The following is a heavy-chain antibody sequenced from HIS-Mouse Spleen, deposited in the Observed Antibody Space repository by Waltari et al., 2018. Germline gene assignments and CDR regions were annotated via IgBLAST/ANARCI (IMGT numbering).Heavy chain of an antibody. Sequence: EVQLVESGGGLVKPGGSVRPSCSASGFTFSNAWMGWVRQAPGKGLEWVGLIKSKTDGGTTDYAAPVKGRFTISRDDSKNTLYLQMNSLKTEDTAVYYCTTDKIYWGQGTLVTVSS. J-gene: IGHJ4*02. V-gene: IGHV3-15*01. CDR2: IKSKTDGGTT. CDR1: GFTFSNAW. CDR3: TTDKIY.